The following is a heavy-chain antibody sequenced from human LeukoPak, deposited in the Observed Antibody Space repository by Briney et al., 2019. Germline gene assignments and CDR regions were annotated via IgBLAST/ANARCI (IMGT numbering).Heavy chain of an antibody. V-gene: IGHV1-2*02. Sequence: ASVKVSCKASGYTFTGYYMHWVRQAPGQGLEWMGWINPDSGGTNNPQKFQGRVTMTRDTSISTAYMELSRLRSDDTAVYYCARTFYDTLDSDAFDFWGQGTM. D-gene: IGHD2/OR15-2a*01. CDR2: INPDSGGT. CDR1: GYTFTGYY. J-gene: IGHJ3*01. CDR3: ARTFYDTLDSDAFDF.